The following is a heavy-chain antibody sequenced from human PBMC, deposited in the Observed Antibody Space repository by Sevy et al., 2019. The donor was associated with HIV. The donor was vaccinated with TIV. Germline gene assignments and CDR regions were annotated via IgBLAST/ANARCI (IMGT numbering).Heavy chain of an antibody. CDR1: SGSISSYS. D-gene: IGHD4-17*01. CDR2: FYYIETT. Sequence: SETLSLTCGVSSGSISSYSWAWIRQPPGKGLEWIGHFYYIETTDYNPVLRSRVTISVDKSKNQVSLRLKSVTAADTAVYYCARVWGRDNGDYRDWFDPWGQGTLVTVSS. V-gene: IGHV4-59*13. J-gene: IGHJ5*02. CDR3: ARVWGRDNGDYRDWFDP.